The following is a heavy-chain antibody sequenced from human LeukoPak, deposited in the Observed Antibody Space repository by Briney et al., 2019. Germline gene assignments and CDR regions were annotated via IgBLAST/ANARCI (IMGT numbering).Heavy chain of an antibody. J-gene: IGHJ5*02. CDR2: IYYSGKT. D-gene: IGHD3-16*01. CDR3: AKEGFSYVLGWFDP. V-gene: IGHV4-59*01. CDR1: GGSISGNY. Sequence: SETLSLTCTLSGGSISGNYWNWIRQPPGKGLEWIGYIYYSGKTNYNPSLKSRVTISVDTSKNTFSLRLNSVTAADTAVYYCAKEGFSYVLGWFDPGGRGALVTVSS.